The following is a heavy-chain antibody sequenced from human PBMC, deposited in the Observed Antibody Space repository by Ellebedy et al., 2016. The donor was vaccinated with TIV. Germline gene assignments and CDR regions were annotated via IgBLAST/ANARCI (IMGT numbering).Heavy chain of an antibody. V-gene: IGHV4-30-2*01. Sequence: MPSETLSLTCAVSGGSISSGIFSWSWIRQPPGQGLEWIGYIYQTGSTNYNPSLQSRVTISLDKSKNQFSLQLTSVTAADTAVYYCARRITYFDYWGQGILVTVSS. CDR3: ARRITYFDY. J-gene: IGHJ4*02. CDR1: GGSISSGIFS. D-gene: IGHD3-16*01. CDR2: IYQTGST.